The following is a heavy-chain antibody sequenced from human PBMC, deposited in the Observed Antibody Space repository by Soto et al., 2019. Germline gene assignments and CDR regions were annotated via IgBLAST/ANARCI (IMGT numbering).Heavy chain of an antibody. CDR1: GGSISSSSYY. Sequence: SETLSLTCTVSGGSISSSSYYWGWIRQPPGKGLEWIGSIYYSGSTYYNPSLKSRVTISVDTSKNQFSLKLSSVTAADTAVYYCARRILLYVILTGYYSPYYFDYWGQGTLVTVSS. V-gene: IGHV4-39*01. CDR2: IYYSGST. D-gene: IGHD3-9*01. CDR3: ARRILLYVILTGYYSPYYFDY. J-gene: IGHJ4*02.